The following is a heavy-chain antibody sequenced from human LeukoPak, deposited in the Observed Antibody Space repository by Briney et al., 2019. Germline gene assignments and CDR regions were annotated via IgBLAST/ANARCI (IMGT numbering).Heavy chain of an antibody. CDR3: ARHRWFGDFRDAFDI. Sequence: GESLKISCKGSGYSFTSYWIGWVRQMPGKGLEWMGIIYPGDSDTRYSPSFQGQVTISADKSISTAYLQWSSLKASDTAMYYCARHRWFGDFRDAFDIWGQGTMVTVSS. V-gene: IGHV5-51*01. D-gene: IGHD3-10*01. CDR1: GYSFTSYW. CDR2: IYPGDSDT. J-gene: IGHJ3*02.